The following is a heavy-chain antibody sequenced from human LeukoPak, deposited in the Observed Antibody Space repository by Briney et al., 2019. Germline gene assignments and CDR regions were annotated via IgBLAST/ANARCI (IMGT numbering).Heavy chain of an antibody. CDR3: ARQGYCSGGICYWSGWFDP. V-gene: IGHV3-11*01. J-gene: IGHJ5*02. Sequence: GGSLRPSCAASGFTFSDYYMSWIRQAPGKGLEWISYISSSGSSIYYADSVKGRFTISRDNAKNSLYLAMNSLRAEDTAVYYCARQGYCSGGICYWSGWFDPWGQGTLVTVSS. CDR2: ISSSGSSI. D-gene: IGHD2-15*01. CDR1: GFTFSDYY.